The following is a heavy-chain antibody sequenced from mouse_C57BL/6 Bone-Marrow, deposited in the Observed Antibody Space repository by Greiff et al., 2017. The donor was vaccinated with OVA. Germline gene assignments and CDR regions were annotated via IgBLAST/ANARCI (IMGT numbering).Heavy chain of an antibody. CDR1: GYTFTSYS. CDR2: ISPSSGDT. Sequence: VQLQQSGAELVRPGASVKMSCKASGYTFTSYSMHWVKQRPGQGLEWIGYISPSSGDTKYNQKFKDKATLTADKSSSTAYMQLSSLASEDAAVYDCAAIYDDYDGFAYWGQGTLVTVSA. V-gene: IGHV1-4*01. CDR3: AAIYDDYDGFAY. J-gene: IGHJ3*01. D-gene: IGHD2-4*01.